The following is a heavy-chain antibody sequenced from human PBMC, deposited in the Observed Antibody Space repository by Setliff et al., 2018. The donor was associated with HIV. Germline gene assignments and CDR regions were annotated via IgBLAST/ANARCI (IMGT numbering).Heavy chain of an antibody. D-gene: IGHD5-12*01. CDR1: GYTFIGDY. CDR2: INPTSGGT. Sequence: ASVKVSCKASGYTFIGDYMHWVRQAPGQGLEWMGWINPTSGGTNFAQKFQGRVTMTRDTSISTAYMELSRLRSDDTAVYYCARGGLATGAFDNWGQGTMVTVSS. V-gene: IGHV1-2*02. CDR3: ARGGLATGAFDN. J-gene: IGHJ3*02.